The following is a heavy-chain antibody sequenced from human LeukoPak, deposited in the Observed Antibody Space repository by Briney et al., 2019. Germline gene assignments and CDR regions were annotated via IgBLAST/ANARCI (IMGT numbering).Heavy chain of an antibody. CDR1: GFTFSSYA. J-gene: IGHJ4*02. D-gene: IGHD1-26*01. V-gene: IGHV3-23*01. CDR3: AKVSVGASYYLDY. Sequence: GGSLRLSCAASGFTFSSYAMTWVRQAPGKGLEWVSAISGSDGSTYYADSVKGRFTISRDNSKNTLYLQMNSLRVEDTAVYYCAKVSVGASYYLDYWGQGTLVTVSS. CDR2: ISGSDGST.